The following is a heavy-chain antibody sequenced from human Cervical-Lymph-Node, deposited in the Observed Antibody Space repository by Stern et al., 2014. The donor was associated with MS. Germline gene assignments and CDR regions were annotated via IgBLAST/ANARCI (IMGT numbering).Heavy chain of an antibody. CDR3: ARGVVSNRAAATLHNLFDP. CDR2: IIPILGLA. J-gene: IGHJ5*02. V-gene: IGHV1-69*09. CDR1: GGTFSSSYA. Sequence: MQLVESGAEVKKPGSSMNVSCKTSGGTFSSSYAITWMRKAPGQGLEWMGRIIPILGLANYAQKFQGRVVITADKSTSTAYMELSSLTPEDTAVYYCARGVVSNRAAATLHNLFDPWGQGTLVTVSS. D-gene: IGHD2-15*01.